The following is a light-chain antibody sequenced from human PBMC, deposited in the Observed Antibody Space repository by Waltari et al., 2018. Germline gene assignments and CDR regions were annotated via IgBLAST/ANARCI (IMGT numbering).Light chain of an antibody. CDR2: KGS. CDR3: SLYMGSGIWV. Sequence: QTVVTQEPSLSVSPGGTVTLTCAFTSGSVSTPSSATWYQHTPGQPPRTLVYKGSSRSSGVPDRFSGSVLGNTVALTITGAQADDESNYYCSLYMGSGIWVFGGGTKLTVL. V-gene: IGLV8-61*01. J-gene: IGLJ3*02. CDR1: SGSVSTPSS.